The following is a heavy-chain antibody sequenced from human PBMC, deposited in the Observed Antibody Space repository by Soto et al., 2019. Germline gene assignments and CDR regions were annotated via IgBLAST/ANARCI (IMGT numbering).Heavy chain of an antibody. Sequence: GGSLRLSCAASGFSFSSYWMTWVRQAPGKGLEWVANIKQDGREKYYVASVKGRFTISRDNDKNLLYLQMDSLTPDDTAVYYCAGDGVRNGAYNGWLDPWGQGTLVTVSS. D-gene: IGHD3-16*01. CDR1: GFSFSSYW. J-gene: IGHJ5*02. CDR3: AGDGVRNGAYNGWLDP. V-gene: IGHV3-7*03. CDR2: IKQDGREK.